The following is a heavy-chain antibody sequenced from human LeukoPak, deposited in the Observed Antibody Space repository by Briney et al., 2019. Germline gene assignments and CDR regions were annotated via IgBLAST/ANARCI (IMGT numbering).Heavy chain of an antibody. D-gene: IGHD3-3*01. CDR2: ISGYDGGT. Sequence: ASVKVSCKTSGYILTNYGISWVRQAPGQGLEWMGWISGYDGGTNYAQKLQGGVTMTTDTSTSTTYMELRGLRSDDTAVYYCARVYYDFWSGYSNYDFWGQGTLVTVSS. V-gene: IGHV1-18*01. J-gene: IGHJ4*02. CDR3: ARVYYDFWSGYSNYDF. CDR1: GYILTNYG.